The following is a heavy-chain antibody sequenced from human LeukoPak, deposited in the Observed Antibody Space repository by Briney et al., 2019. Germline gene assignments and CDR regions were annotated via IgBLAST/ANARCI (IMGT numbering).Heavy chain of an antibody. CDR3: AKGGKYSGSYWIDY. D-gene: IGHD1-26*01. J-gene: IGHJ4*02. Sequence: PGGSLRLSCAASGFTFSSYAMSWVHQAPGKGLEWVSAISGSGGSTYYADSVKGRFTISRDNSKNTLYLQMNSLRAEDTAVYYCAKGGKYSGSYWIDYWGQGTLVTVSS. V-gene: IGHV3-23*01. CDR1: GFTFSSYA. CDR2: ISGSGGST.